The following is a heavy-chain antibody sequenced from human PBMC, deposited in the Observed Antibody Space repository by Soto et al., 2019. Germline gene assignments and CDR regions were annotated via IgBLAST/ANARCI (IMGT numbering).Heavy chain of an antibody. Sequence: ASVNVSCKASGYTFTSYAMHWVRQAPGQGLEWMGWISLYTGNTNYAKQFQCRVTMTTDTYTRTAYMELRRLRSDDTAMHFCAIYHLELFRFDYWGQGTLVTVSS. J-gene: IGHJ4*02. CDR2: ISLYTGNT. CDR1: GYTFTSYA. V-gene: IGHV1-18*01. CDR3: AIYHLELFRFDY. D-gene: IGHD2-2*01.